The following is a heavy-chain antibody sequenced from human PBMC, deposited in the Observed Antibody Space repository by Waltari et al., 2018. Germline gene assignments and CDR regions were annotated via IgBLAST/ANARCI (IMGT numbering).Heavy chain of an antibody. J-gene: IGHJ4*02. Sequence: EVQLVESGGGLVQPGGSLRVSGAAAGFTFPSHWMHWVRQGPGKGLEGVSLLNYDGSSTYYADFVKGRFTISRDNAKNTLYLQMNSLRAEDTGVYYCVRGYGGDVYWGQGTLVTVSS. CDR1: GFTFPSHW. CDR2: LNYDGSST. CDR3: VRGYGGDVY. V-gene: IGHV3-74*01. D-gene: IGHD2-21*02.